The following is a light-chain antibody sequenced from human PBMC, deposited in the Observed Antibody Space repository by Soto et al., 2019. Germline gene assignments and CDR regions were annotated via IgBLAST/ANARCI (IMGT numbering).Light chain of an antibody. Sequence: EIVLTQSPGTLSLSPGERATLSCRASQSVSNNYLAWYQQKPGQAPRLLIYGASSRATGIPDRFSGSGSGTDFTLTISRLEPEDFAVYYCQQYGSSPFSFGPETKVDIK. CDR3: QQYGSSPFS. CDR2: GAS. CDR1: QSVSNNY. V-gene: IGKV3-20*01. J-gene: IGKJ3*01.